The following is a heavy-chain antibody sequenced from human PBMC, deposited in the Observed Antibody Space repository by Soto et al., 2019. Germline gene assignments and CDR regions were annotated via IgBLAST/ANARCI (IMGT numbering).Heavy chain of an antibody. V-gene: IGHV4-4*02. D-gene: IGHD5-12*01. CDR1: GGSISSSNW. J-gene: IGHJ4*01. CDR3: ARDSRGYSGYPKYDY. Sequence: SETLSLTCAVSGGSISSSNWWSWVRQPPGKGLEWIGEIYHSGSTNYNPSLKSRVTISVDKSKNQFSLKLSSVTAADTAVYYCARDSRGYSGYPKYDYWGPGTLVTVSS. CDR2: IYHSGST.